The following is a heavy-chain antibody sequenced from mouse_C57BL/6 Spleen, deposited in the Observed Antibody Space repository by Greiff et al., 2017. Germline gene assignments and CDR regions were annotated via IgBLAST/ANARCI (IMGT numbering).Heavy chain of an antibody. J-gene: IGHJ3*01. CDR2: INPSNGGT. D-gene: IGHD2-4*01. CDR1: GYTFTSYW. CDR3: AREIYYDRPWFAY. Sequence: VQLQQSGTELVKPGASVKLSCKASGYTFTSYWMHWVKQRPGQGLEWIGNINPSNGGTNYNEKFKSKATLTVDKSSSTAYMQLSSLTSEDSAVYYCAREIYYDRPWFAYWGQGTLVTVSA. V-gene: IGHV1-53*01.